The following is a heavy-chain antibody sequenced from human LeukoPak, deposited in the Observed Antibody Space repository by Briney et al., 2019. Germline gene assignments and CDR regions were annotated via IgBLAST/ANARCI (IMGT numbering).Heavy chain of an antibody. Sequence: GGSLRLSCEASGFTLEHYGMSWVRQAPGKGVEGVAGINWNGGITGYADSVKGRFTISRDNAKNSLYLQMNSLRVEDTALYYCARKGLGGELGGFDYWGQGTLVTVSS. D-gene: IGHD1-26*01. J-gene: IGHJ4*02. CDR1: GFTLEHYG. CDR2: INWNGGIT. V-gene: IGHV3-20*04. CDR3: ARKGLGGELGGFDY.